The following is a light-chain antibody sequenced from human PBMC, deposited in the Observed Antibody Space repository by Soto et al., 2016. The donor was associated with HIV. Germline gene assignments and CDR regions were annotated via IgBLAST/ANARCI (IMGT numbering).Light chain of an antibody. CDR3: MQALQTSRT. J-gene: IGKJ2*01. CDR2: LGS. CDR1: QSLLHSNGYNY. V-gene: IGKV2-28*01. Sequence: DIVMTQSPLSLPVTPGEAAPISCRSSQSLLHSNGYNYLAWFLQKPGQSPQVLIYLGSNRASGVPDRFSDSGSGTDFTLKINRVEAEDVGVYYCMQALQTSRTFGQGTQSWR.